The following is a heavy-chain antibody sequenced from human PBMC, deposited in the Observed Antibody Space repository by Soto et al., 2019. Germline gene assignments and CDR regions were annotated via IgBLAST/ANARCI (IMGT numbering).Heavy chain of an antibody. CDR1: GFTFSTHW. CDR3: ARDEY. V-gene: IGHV3-7*01. CDR2: INQDGSAK. J-gene: IGHJ4*02. Sequence: PGGSLRLSCAASGFTFSTHWMSWVRQAPGKGLEWVANINQDGSAKYYVDSVKGRFTISRDNAKNSLYLQMNGLRAEDTAVYYCARDEYWGQGTLVTVS.